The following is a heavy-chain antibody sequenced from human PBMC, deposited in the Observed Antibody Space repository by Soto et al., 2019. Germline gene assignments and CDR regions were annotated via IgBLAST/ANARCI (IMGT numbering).Heavy chain of an antibody. Sequence: SETLSLTCAVSGGSISSSNWWSWVRQPPGKGLEWIGEIYHSGSTNYNPSLKSRVTISVDKSKNQFSLKLSSVTAADTAVYYCARGTLYDFWIANWFDPWGQGTLVTVSS. D-gene: IGHD3-3*01. CDR2: IYHSGST. CDR1: GGSISSSNW. CDR3: ARGTLYDFWIANWFDP. V-gene: IGHV4-4*02. J-gene: IGHJ5*02.